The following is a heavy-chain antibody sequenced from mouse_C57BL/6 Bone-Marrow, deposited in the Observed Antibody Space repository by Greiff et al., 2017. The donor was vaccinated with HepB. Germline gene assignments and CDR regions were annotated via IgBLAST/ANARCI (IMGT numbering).Heavy chain of an antibody. J-gene: IGHJ2*01. CDR1: GFTFSDYG. CDR2: ISSGSSTI. CDR3: ARGDGYYVGY. D-gene: IGHD2-3*01. Sequence: DVQLQESGGGLVKPGGSLKLSCAASGFTFSDYGMHWVRQAPEKGLEWVAYISSGSSTIYYADTVKGRFTISRDNAKNTLFLQMTSLRSEDTAMYYFARGDGYYVGYWGQGTTLTVSS. V-gene: IGHV5-17*01.